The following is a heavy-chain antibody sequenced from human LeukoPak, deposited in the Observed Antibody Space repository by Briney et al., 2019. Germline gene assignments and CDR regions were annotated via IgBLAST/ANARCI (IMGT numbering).Heavy chain of an antibody. V-gene: IGHV3-13*04. D-gene: IGHD4-17*01. CDR1: GFTFSSYD. CDR3: ASSSISQTKYGDYWYFDL. J-gene: IGHJ2*01. CDR2: LGTAGDT. Sequence: PGGSLRLSCAASGFTFSSYDMHWVRQATGKGLEWVSALGTAGDTYYPGSVKGRFTISRENAKNSLYLQMNSLRAGDTAVYYCASSSISQTKYGDYWYFDLWGRGTLVTVSA.